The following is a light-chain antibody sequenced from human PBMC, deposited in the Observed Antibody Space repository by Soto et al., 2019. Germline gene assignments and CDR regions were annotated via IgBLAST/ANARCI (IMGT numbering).Light chain of an antibody. V-gene: IGKV1-5*03. CDR2: KAS. CDR3: QQYDIYPLT. CDR1: QSISSW. Sequence: DLQMTQSPSTLSASVGDRVTITCRASQSISSWLAWYQQKPEKAPKLLIYKASSLESGVPSRFSGSGSGTEFTLTISSLQPDDFATYYCQQYDIYPLTFGGGTQVEIK. J-gene: IGKJ4*01.